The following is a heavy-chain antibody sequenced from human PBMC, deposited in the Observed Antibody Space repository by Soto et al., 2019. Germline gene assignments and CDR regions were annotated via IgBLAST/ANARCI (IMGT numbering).Heavy chain of an antibody. V-gene: IGHV3-23*01. CDR2: ISGSGGST. D-gene: IGHD2-15*01. Sequence: GGSLSLSCAASGFTFSSYAMSWVRQAPGKGLEWVSAISGSGGSTYYADSVKGRFTISRDNSKNTLYLQMNSLRAEDTAVYYCANLKGSGYYYGMDVWGQGTTVTVSS. CDR1: GFTFSSYA. J-gene: IGHJ6*02. CDR3: ANLKGSGYYYGMDV.